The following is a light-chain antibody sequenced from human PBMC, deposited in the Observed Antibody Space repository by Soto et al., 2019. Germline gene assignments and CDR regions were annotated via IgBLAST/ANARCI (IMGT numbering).Light chain of an antibody. J-gene: IGLJ1*01. CDR1: SSDFDIYKY. Sequence: QSVLTQPPSASGTPGQRVTISCSGSSSDFDIYKYVSWYQQHPGKAPKLMIYQVTNRPSGVSNRFSGSKSGNTASLTISGRQAEDEADYYCSSYTSSINYVFGTGTKVTVL. V-gene: IGLV2-14*01. CDR3: SSYTSSINYV. CDR2: QVT.